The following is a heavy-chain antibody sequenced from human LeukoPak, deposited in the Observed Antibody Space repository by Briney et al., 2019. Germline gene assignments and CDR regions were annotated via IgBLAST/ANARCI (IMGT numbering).Heavy chain of an antibody. Sequence: GESLKISCKGSGYSLTTYWIGWVRQMPGKGLEWMGTIYPGDSDTRYSPSFQGQVPTSADKSISTAYMKWSSLKASDTAMYYCARATVTDRTFDIWGQGTMVTVSS. CDR1: GYSLTTYW. CDR2: IYPGDSDT. V-gene: IGHV5-51*01. D-gene: IGHD4-17*01. J-gene: IGHJ3*02. CDR3: ARATVTDRTFDI.